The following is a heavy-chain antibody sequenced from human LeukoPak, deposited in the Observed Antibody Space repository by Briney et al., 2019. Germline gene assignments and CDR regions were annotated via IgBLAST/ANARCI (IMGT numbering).Heavy chain of an antibody. V-gene: IGHV4-59*08. CDR3: ARQPGRWLGIDC. D-gene: IGHD4-23*01. Sequence: SETLSLTCTVSGGSISSYYWSWIRQPPGKGLEWIGYIYYSGSTNYNPSLKSRVTISVDTSKNQFSLKLSSVTAADTAVYYCARQPGRWLGIDCWGQGTLVTVSS. CDR2: IYYSGST. J-gene: IGHJ4*02. CDR1: GGSISSYY.